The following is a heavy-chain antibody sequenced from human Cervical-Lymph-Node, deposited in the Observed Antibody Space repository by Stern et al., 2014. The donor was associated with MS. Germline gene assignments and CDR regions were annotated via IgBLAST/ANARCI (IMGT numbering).Heavy chain of an antibody. Sequence: QVTLKESGPTLLKPTQTLTLTCTLSGLSVSTDGVGVGWIRQPPGKALEWLTIIYWDDDKRYKPSLKSRLNITKDTAKNQVVLTMTNMDPVDTGTYYCAHSLRRRNCSGGRCYYFDYWGQGTLVTVSS. CDR1: GLSVSTDGVG. J-gene: IGHJ4*02. CDR2: IYWDDDK. CDR3: AHSLRRRNCSGGRCYYFDY. V-gene: IGHV2-5*02. D-gene: IGHD2-15*01.